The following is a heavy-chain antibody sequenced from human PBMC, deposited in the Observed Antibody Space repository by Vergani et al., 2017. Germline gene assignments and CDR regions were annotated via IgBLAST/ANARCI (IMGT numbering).Heavy chain of an antibody. D-gene: IGHD1-14*01. Sequence: EVQLLESGGRLVQPGGSLRFSCAASGFTFSSYAMSWVRQAPGKGLEWVSTISGSGGGTYYADSVKGRFTISRDNSKNTLYLQMNSLRAEDTAVYYCAKTQTGASGGRYFDLWGRGTLVTVSS. V-gene: IGHV3-23*01. J-gene: IGHJ2*01. CDR1: GFTFSSYA. CDR2: ISGSGGGT. CDR3: AKTQTGASGGRYFDL.